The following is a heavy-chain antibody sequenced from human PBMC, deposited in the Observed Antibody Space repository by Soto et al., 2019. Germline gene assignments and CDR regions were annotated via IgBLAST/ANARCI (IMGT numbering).Heavy chain of an antibody. CDR3: ARVSGVAAYYYYYYMDV. D-gene: IGHD6-19*01. J-gene: IGHJ6*03. CDR1: GFTVSSNY. CDR2: IYSGGST. V-gene: IGHV3-53*04. Sequence: GGSLRLSCAASGFTVSSNYMSWVRQAPGKGLEWVSVIYSGGSTYYADSVKGRFTISRHNSKNTLYLQMNSLRAEDTAVYYCARVSGVAAYYYYYYMDVWGKGTTVTVSS.